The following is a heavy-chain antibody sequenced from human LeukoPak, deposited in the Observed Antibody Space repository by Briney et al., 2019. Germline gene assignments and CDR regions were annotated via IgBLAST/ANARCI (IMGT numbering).Heavy chain of an antibody. Sequence: PSETLSLTCTVSGGSISSYYWSWIRQPAGKGLEWIGRIYTSGTTNYNPSLKSRVTMSVDTSKNQFSLKLSSVTAADTAVYYCARVVAAQGYYYYMDVWGKGTTVTVSS. CDR3: ARVVAAQGYYYYMDV. J-gene: IGHJ6*03. CDR1: GGSISSYY. V-gene: IGHV4-4*07. CDR2: IYTSGTT. D-gene: IGHD6-13*01.